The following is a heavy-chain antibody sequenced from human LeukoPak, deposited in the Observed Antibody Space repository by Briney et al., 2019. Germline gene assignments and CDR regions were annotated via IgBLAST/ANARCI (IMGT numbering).Heavy chain of an antibody. CDR1: GGSISTYY. CDR2: IYYSGTT. J-gene: IGHJ4*02. Sequence: SETLSLTCTVSGGSISTYYWSWIRQPPGKGLEWIGSIYYSGTTYYNPSLKSRVTISVDTSNNQFSLKLSSVTAADTAVYYCARLPGTNWMGEYYFDYWGQGTLVTVSS. V-gene: IGHV4-39*01. CDR3: ARLPGTNWMGEYYFDY. D-gene: IGHD3-16*01.